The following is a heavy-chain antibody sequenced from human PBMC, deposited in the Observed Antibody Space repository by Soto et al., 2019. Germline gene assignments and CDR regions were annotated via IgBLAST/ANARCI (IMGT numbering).Heavy chain of an antibody. J-gene: IGHJ6*02. Sequence: QVQLQESGPGLVKPSETLSLTCTVPGGSIRSYYWSWIRQPPGKGLEWIEYIYYSGSTNYNPTLKSRVTISVDTSKNQFPLKLSSVTAADTAVYYCARLVVVPHCSGGSCYSYYYGMDVWGQGTAVTVSS. CDR3: ARLVVVPHCSGGSCYSYYYGMDV. CDR2: IYYSGST. D-gene: IGHD2-15*01. CDR1: GGSIRSYY. V-gene: IGHV4-59*01.